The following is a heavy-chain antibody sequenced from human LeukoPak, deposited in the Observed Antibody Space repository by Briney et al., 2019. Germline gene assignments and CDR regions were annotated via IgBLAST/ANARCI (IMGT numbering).Heavy chain of an antibody. CDR2: IKQDGSEK. CDR1: GFTFSSYW. D-gene: IGHD2-2*01. J-gene: IGHJ4*02. Sequence: GGSLRLSCAASGFTFSSYWMTWVRQAPGKGLEWVANIKQDGSEKNYVDSVKGRFTISRDNAKNSVDLQMNSLRAEDTAVYYCAKAQYCSSTSCDFFDYWGQGTLVTVSS. V-gene: IGHV3-7*03. CDR3: AKAQYCSSTSCDFFDY.